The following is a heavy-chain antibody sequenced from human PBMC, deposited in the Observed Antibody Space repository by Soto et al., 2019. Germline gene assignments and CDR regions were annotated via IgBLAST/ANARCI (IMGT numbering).Heavy chain of an antibody. V-gene: IGHV2-5*02. CDR1: GFSLSTSGVG. Sequence: SGPTLVKPTQTLTLTCTFSGFSLSTSGVGVGWIRQPPGKALEWLALIYWDDDKRYSPSLKSRLTITKDTSKNQVVLTMTNMDPVDTATYYCAHNSQYYDILTGYSPYYFDYWGQGTLVTVSS. CDR2: IYWDDDK. D-gene: IGHD3-9*01. J-gene: IGHJ4*02. CDR3: AHNSQYYDILTGYSPYYFDY.